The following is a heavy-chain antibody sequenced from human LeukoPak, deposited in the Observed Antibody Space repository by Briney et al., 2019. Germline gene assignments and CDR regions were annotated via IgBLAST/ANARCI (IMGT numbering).Heavy chain of an antibody. J-gene: IGHJ4*02. CDR1: GYTFTRYV. Sequence: ASVKVSCKASGYTFTRYVVNRVRQAPGQGLEWTGWISAYNGDTNYAQKLQGRVTMTTDTSTSTAYMELRSLRSDDTAVYYCARDDLRRADYDFWSGSYYFDYWGQGTLVTVSS. V-gene: IGHV1-18*01. CDR3: ARDDLRRADYDFWSGSYYFDY. D-gene: IGHD3-3*01. CDR2: ISAYNGDT.